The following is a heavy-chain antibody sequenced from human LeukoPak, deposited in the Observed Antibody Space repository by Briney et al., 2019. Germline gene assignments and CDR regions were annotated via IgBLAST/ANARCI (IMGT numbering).Heavy chain of an antibody. CDR2: ISAYNGNT. CDR3: ARDLLVVGATYWFDP. CDR1: GYTFTSYG. V-gene: IGHV1-18*01. J-gene: IGHJ5*02. D-gene: IGHD1-26*01. Sequence: ASVTVSFTSSGYTFTSYGISWVRQAPAQGLEWMGLISAYNGNTNYAQKLQGRVTMTTDTSTSTAYMELRSLRSDDTAVYYCARDLLVVGATYWFDPWGQGTLVTVSS.